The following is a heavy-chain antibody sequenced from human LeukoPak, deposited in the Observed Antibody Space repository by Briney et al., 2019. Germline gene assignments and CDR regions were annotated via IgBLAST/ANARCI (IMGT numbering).Heavy chain of an antibody. D-gene: IGHD3-3*01. CDR3: ARGYQEDFWMLDY. J-gene: IGHJ4*02. V-gene: IGHV3-11*01. CDR2: ISSSGSTI. CDR1: GFTFSDYY. Sequence: GGSLRLSCAASGFTFSDYYMSWLRQAPGKGLEWVSYISSSGSTIYYADSVKGRFTISRDNAKNSLYLQMNSLRAEDTAVYYCARGYQEDFWMLDYWGQGTLVTVSS.